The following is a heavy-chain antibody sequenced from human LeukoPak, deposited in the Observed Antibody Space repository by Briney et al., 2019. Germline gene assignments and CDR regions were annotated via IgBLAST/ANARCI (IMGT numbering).Heavy chain of an antibody. CDR3: ARAEGDIVVVPADLDY. D-gene: IGHD2-2*01. Sequence: GGSLRLSCAASGFTFSSYAMHWVRQAPGKGLEWVAVISYDGSNKYYADSVKGRFTISRDNSKNTLYLQMNSLRAEDTAVYYCARAEGDIVVVPADLDYWGQGTLVTVSS. CDR1: GFTFSSYA. J-gene: IGHJ4*02. CDR2: ISYDGSNK. V-gene: IGHV3-30-3*01.